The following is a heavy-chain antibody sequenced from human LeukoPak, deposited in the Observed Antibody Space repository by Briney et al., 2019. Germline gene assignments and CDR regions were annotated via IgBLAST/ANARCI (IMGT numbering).Heavy chain of an antibody. J-gene: IGHJ4*02. Sequence: SVKVSCKASGGTFSSYAISWVRQAPGQGLEWMGGIIPIFGTANYAQKFQGRVTITPDESTSTAYMELSSLRSEDTAVYYCARTGGGRGSFDYWGQGTLVTVSS. CDR1: GGTFSSYA. D-gene: IGHD3-16*01. V-gene: IGHV1-69*13. CDR2: IIPIFGTA. CDR3: ARTGGGRGSFDY.